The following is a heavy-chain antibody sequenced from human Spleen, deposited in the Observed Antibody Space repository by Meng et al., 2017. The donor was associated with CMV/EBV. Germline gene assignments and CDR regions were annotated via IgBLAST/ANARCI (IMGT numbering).Heavy chain of an antibody. CDR3: ARLVWLATGGGMDV. CDR1: GDSVSSNSAA. V-gene: IGHV6-1*01. J-gene: IGHJ6*02. D-gene: IGHD5-12*01. CDR2: TYYRSKWYN. Sequence: SCAISGDSVSSNSAAWNWIRQSPSRGLEWLGRTYYRSKWYNDYAVSVKSRITINPDTSKNQFSLQLNSVTPEDTAVYYCARLVWLATGGGMDVWGQGTTVTVSS.